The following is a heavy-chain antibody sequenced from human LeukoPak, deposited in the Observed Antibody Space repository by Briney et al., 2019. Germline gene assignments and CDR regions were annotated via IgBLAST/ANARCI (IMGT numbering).Heavy chain of an antibody. CDR2: INPNSGGT. D-gene: IGHD5-18*01. Sequence: ASVKVSCKASGYTFTGYYMHWVRQAPGQGLEWMGRINPNSGGTNYAQKFQGRVTMTSDTSISTAYMELSRLRKDDTAVYYCARSMIQLWLPLSDAFDIWGEGTMVTASP. CDR1: GYTFTGYY. V-gene: IGHV1-2*06. CDR3: ARSMIQLWLPLSDAFDI. J-gene: IGHJ3*02.